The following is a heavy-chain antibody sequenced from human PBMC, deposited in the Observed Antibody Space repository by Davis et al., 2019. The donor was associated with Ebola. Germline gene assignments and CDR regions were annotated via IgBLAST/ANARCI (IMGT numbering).Heavy chain of an antibody. D-gene: IGHD6-13*01. CDR3: ARDPLAYSSSPDGMDV. V-gene: IGHV1-8*01. J-gene: IGHJ6*02. CDR2: MNPNSGNT. Sequence: ASVKVSCKASGYTFNDNDIHWVRQATGQGLEWMGWMNPNSGNTGYAQKFQDRVTMTRNTSISTAYMDLSSLRSDDTAVYYCARDPLAYSSSPDGMDVWGQGTTVTVSS. CDR1: GYTFNDND.